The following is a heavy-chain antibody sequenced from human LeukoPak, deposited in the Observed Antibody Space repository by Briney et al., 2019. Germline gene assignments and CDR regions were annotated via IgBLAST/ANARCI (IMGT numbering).Heavy chain of an antibody. Sequence: GGSLRLSCAASGFTFSSYAMSWVRQAPGKGLEWVSAISGSGGSTYYADSVKGRFTISRDNSKNTLYLQMNSLRAEDTAVYYCARDPIPFGESNDYWGQGTLVTVSS. CDR1: GFTFSSYA. CDR2: ISGSGGST. V-gene: IGHV3-23*01. J-gene: IGHJ4*02. CDR3: ARDPIPFGESNDY. D-gene: IGHD3-10*01.